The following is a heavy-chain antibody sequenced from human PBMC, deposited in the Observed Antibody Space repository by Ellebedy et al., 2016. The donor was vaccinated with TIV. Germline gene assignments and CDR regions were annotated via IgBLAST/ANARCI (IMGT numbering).Heavy chain of an antibody. J-gene: IGHJ4*02. CDR2: AGNKASSYTT. V-gene: IGHV3-72*01. CDR1: GFTFSANY. CDR3: VRVVDY. Sequence: PGGSLRLSCAASGFTFSANYMDWVRQAPGKGLEWIGRAGNKASSYTTQNAASVKGRVTISRDDSQNSLYRQMNSLKTEDTAVYYCVRVVDYWGQGTLVTVSS.